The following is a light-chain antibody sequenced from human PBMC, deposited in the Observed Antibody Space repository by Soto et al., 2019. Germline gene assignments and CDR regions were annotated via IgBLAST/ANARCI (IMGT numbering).Light chain of an antibody. J-gene: IGKJ2*01. CDR1: QSVSSSS. Sequence: EIVLTQSPGTLSLSPGDRATLSCRASQSVSSSSLAWYQQRPGQAPRLLIYGASNRAAGIPDRFSGSGSGTDFTLTISRLEPEDFAVSYCQQYGSSPVTFGQGTKLEI. CDR2: GAS. CDR3: QQYGSSPVT. V-gene: IGKV3-20*01.